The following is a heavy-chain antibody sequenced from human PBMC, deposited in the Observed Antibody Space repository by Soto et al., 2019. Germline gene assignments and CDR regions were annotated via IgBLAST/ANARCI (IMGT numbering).Heavy chain of an antibody. CDR1: GFTFSSYW. CDR3: ATGAVVVVAAIYYYFDY. J-gene: IGHJ4*02. Sequence: GGSLRLSCAASGFTFSSYWMSWVRQAPGKGLEWVANIKQDGSEKYYVDSVKGRFTISRDNAKNSLYLQMNSLRAEDTAVYYCATGAVVVVAAIYYYFDYWGQGTLVTSPQ. D-gene: IGHD2-15*01. CDR2: IKQDGSEK. V-gene: IGHV3-7*01.